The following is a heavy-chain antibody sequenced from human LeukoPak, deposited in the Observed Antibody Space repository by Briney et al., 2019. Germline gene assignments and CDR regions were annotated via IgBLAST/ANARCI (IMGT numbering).Heavy chain of an antibody. D-gene: IGHD5-18*01. CDR2: ISWNSGSI. V-gene: IGHV3-9*02. CDR1: GFTSDDYA. CDR3: AKDIQPDDDAFDI. J-gene: IGHJ3*02. Sequence: GRSLRLSCAASGFTSDDYAMHWVRQAPGKGLEWVSGISWNSGSIGYADSVKGRFTISRDNAKNSLYLQMNSLRAEDTALYYCAKDIQPDDDAFDIWGQGTMVTVSS.